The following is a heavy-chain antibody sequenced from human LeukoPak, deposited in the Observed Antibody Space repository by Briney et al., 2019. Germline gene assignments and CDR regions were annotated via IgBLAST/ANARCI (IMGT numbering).Heavy chain of an antibody. Sequence: SETLSLTCTVAGGSMSSDDHYWDWIRQAPGKGLEWIGSLLYNGNTWYNPSLESRVTISVDTSENQFSLRLTSVNAADTALYFCTRRGSGNGGTYAGMDVWGPGPSVTVSS. CDR2: LLYNGNT. V-gene: IGHV4-39*01. J-gene: IGHJ6*02. D-gene: IGHD1-26*01. CDR3: TRRGSGNGGTYAGMDV. CDR1: GGSMSSDDHY.